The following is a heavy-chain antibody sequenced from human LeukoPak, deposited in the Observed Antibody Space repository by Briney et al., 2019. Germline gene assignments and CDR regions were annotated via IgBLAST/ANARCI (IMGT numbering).Heavy chain of an antibody. Sequence: GGSLRLSCAASGFIFISYGMHWVRQAPGKGLEWVTFIRYDGNNKYYADSVKGRFTISRDNSKNTLYLQMNSLRAEDTAVYYCAKDSHYYASGNYFDYWGQGTLVPVSS. J-gene: IGHJ4*02. V-gene: IGHV3-30*02. CDR1: GFIFISYG. CDR3: AKDSHYYASGNYFDY. D-gene: IGHD3-10*01. CDR2: IRYDGNNK.